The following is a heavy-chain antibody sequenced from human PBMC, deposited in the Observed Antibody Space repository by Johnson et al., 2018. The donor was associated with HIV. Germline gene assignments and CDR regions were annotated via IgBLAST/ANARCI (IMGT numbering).Heavy chain of an antibody. Sequence: VQLVESGGGLIQPGGSLRLSCAASGFTVSSNYMSWVRQAPGKGLEWVSVIYSGGSTYYADSVKGRLTISRDNFKNTLYLQMNSLRAEDTAVDYCARVEGSSWSRGAFDIWGQGTMVTVSS. J-gene: IGHJ3*02. V-gene: IGHV3-53*01. CDR2: IYSGGST. D-gene: IGHD6-13*01. CDR1: GFTVSSNY. CDR3: ARVEGSSWSRGAFDI.